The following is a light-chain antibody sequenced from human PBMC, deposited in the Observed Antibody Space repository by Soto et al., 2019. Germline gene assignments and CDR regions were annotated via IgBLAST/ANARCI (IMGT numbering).Light chain of an antibody. Sequence: EIVLTQSPGTLSLSPGERATLSCRASQTIGSSHLAWYQQKPGQAPRVLIFAASSRATGIPDRFSGSGSGTDFTLTISRLEPEDFAVYYCQQRSNWPAVTFGQGTRLEIK. J-gene: IGKJ5*01. CDR1: QTIGSSH. V-gene: IGKV3D-20*02. CDR3: QQRSNWPAVT. CDR2: AAS.